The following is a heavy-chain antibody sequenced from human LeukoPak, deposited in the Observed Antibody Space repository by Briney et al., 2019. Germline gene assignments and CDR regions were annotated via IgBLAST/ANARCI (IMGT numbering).Heavy chain of an antibody. D-gene: IGHD5-12*01. CDR3: ARVDIRTAFFDY. CDR2: ISYDGSNK. V-gene: IGHV3-30*04. Sequence: PGGSLRLSCAASGFTFSSYAMHWVRQAPGKGLERVAVISYDGSNKYYADSVKGRFTISRDNSKNTLYLQMNSLRAEDTAVYYCARVDIRTAFFDYWGQGTLVTVSS. CDR1: GFTFSSYA. J-gene: IGHJ4*02.